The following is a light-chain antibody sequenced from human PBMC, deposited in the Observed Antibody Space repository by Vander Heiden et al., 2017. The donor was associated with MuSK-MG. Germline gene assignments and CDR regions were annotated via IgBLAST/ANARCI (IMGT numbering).Light chain of an antibody. Sequence: QSALTQPASVSGSPGQSITISCTGSSSDVGAYTYGSWYQQHPGKAPKLIIFDLSNRPSGVSNRFSGSKSGNTASLAISGLQAEDEADYYCSSYTSTSTVVFGGGTRLTVL. CDR2: DLS. CDR3: SSYTSTSTVV. J-gene: IGLJ3*02. CDR1: SSDVGAYTY. V-gene: IGLV2-14*03.